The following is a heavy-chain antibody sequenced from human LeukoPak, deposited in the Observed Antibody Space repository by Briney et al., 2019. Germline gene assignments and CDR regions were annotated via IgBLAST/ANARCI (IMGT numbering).Heavy chain of an antibody. Sequence: SETLSLTFTVSVGSISRSGFYWGWIRQPPGKGLEWIGTIYYSGSTYYNPSLKSRLAISVDTSKNQFSLRLTSVTAADTALYICARQTSIWNGQMIPGYFDNWGQGILVTVSS. J-gene: IGHJ4*02. V-gene: IGHV4-39*01. CDR3: ARQTSIWNGQMIPGYFDN. CDR1: VGSISRSGFY. D-gene: IGHD3-3*01. CDR2: IYYSGST.